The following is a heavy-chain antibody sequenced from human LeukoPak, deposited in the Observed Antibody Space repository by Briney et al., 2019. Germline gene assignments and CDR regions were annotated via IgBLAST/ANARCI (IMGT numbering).Heavy chain of an antibody. Sequence: PGGTLRLSCAVSGFTISSYTMNWVRQSPGKGLEWVSFISSSSNYIYYADSVKGRFTISRDNAKNSLYMQMNSLTAEDTAVYYCARGYCSSTNCPIDYWGQGTLVTVSS. V-gene: IGHV3-21*04. J-gene: IGHJ4*02. CDR2: ISSSSNYI. D-gene: IGHD2-2*01. CDR1: GFTISSYT. CDR3: ARGYCSSTNCPIDY.